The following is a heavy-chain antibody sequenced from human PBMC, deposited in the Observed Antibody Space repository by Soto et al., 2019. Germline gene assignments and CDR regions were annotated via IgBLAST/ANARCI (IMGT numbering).Heavy chain of an antibody. Sequence: LEPKSLTSTVSGGSVSSGSYYWSWIRQPPGKGLEWIGYIYYSGSTNYNPSLKSRVTISVGTSKNQFSLKLSSVTAADTAVYYCAGNDRGYCITTSCYVFDHWGQGTLVTVSS. CDR1: GGSVSSGSYY. V-gene: IGHV4-61*01. CDR2: IYYSGST. J-gene: IGHJ5*02. D-gene: IGHD2-2*01. CDR3: AGNDRGYCITTSCYVFDH.